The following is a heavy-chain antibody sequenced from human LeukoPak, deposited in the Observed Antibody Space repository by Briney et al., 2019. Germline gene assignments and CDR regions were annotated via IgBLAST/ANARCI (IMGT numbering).Heavy chain of an antibody. CDR2: IYSGGST. CDR3: ARDEDPVDTAMVTD. J-gene: IGHJ4*02. Sequence: GGSLRLSCAASGFTVSSNYMSWVRQAPGKGLEWVSVIYSGGSTYYADSVKGRFTISRDNSKNTLYLQMNSLRAEDTAAYYCARDEDPVDTAMVTDWGQGTLVTVSS. CDR1: GFTVSSNY. D-gene: IGHD5-18*01. V-gene: IGHV3-53*01.